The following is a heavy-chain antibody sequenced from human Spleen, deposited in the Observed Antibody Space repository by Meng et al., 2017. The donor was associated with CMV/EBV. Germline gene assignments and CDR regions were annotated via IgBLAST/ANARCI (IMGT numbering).Heavy chain of an antibody. CDR3: AKSGSRSLFSLSLN. D-gene: IGHD5-12*01. V-gene: IGHV3-9*01. CDR1: GFTFSSYA. J-gene: IGHJ4*02. CDR2: ISWNSGSI. Sequence: SLKISCAASGFTFSSYAMSWVRQAPGKGLEWVSGISWNSGSIGYADSVKGRFTISRDNARDSLYLQMNSLRPEDTALYYCAKSGSRSLFSLSLNWGQGTLVTVSS.